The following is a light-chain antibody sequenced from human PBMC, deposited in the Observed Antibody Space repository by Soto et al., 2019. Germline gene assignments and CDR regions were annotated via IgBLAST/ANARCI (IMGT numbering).Light chain of an antibody. V-gene: IGLV2-8*01. CDR1: RSDVGDYNY. CDR2: EVT. Sequence: QSALTQPPSASGSPGQSVTISCTGTRSDVGDYNYVSWYQQHPGKAPKLLIYEVTKRASGVPDRFSGSKSANTASLTVSGLQAEDEADYYCSSYAGSDNFEVFGGGTKLTVL. J-gene: IGLJ2*01. CDR3: SSYAGSDNFEV.